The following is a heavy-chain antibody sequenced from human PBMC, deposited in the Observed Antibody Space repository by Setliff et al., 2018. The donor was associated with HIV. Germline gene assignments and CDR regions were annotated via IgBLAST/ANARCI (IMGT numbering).Heavy chain of an antibody. J-gene: IGHJ4*02. CDR2: IYYSGST. CDR1: GGSISSYY. Sequence: SETLSLTCTVSGGSISSYYWNWIRQPPGKGLEWIGYIYYSGSTNYKPSLKSRVTISVDMSKNQFSLKLSSLTAADTAVYYCARVRDYGGNFFDYWGQGTLVTVSS. V-gene: IGHV4-59*12. D-gene: IGHD4-17*01. CDR3: ARVRDYGGNFFDY.